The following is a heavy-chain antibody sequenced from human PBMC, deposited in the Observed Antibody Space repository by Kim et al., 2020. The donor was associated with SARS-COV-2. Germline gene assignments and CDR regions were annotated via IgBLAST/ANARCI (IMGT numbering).Heavy chain of an antibody. J-gene: IGHJ4*02. Sequence: ASVKVSCKASGYTFTGYYMHWVRQAPGQRLEWMGWINPNSGGTNYAQKFQGRVTMTRDTSISTAYMELSRLRSDDTAVYYCAILEQQLEEVGLDYWGQGTLVTVSS. V-gene: IGHV1-2*02. CDR2: INPNSGGT. CDR3: AILEQQLEEVGLDY. D-gene: IGHD6-13*01. CDR1: GYTFTGYY.